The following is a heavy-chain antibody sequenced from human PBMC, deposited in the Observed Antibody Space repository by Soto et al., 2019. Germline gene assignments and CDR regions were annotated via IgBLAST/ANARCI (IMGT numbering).Heavy chain of an antibody. V-gene: IGHV5-10-1*01. J-gene: IGHJ4*02. CDR3: ARQIYDSDTGPNFQYYFDS. CDR1: GYSFAGYW. CDR2: IDPSDSQT. D-gene: IGHD3-22*01. Sequence: GESLKISCKGSGYSFAGYWITWVRQKPGKGLEWMGRIDPSDSQTYYSPSFRGHVTISVTKSITTVFLQWSSLRASDTAMYYCARQIYDSDTGPNFQYYFDSWGQGTPVTVPS.